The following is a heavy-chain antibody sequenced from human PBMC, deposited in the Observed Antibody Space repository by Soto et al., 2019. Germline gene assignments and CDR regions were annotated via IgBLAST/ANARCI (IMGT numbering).Heavy chain of an antibody. Sequence: PSETLSLTCAVYGGSFSAYYWSWVRQPPGKGLEWIGYISYSGSTYYNPSLKSRVTISADTSKNQFSLRMNSMIAADTAVYYCARADPDASVGYWGQGTLVTVSS. J-gene: IGHJ4*02. V-gene: IGHV4-59*01. CDR1: GGSFSAYY. CDR2: ISYSGST. CDR3: ARADPDASVGY. D-gene: IGHD2-15*01.